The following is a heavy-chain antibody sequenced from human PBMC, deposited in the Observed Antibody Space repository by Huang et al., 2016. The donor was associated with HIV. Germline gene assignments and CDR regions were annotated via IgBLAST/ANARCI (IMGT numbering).Heavy chain of an antibody. D-gene: IGHD6-13*01. CDR3: PKDFQAAAVGNTFDY. CDR2: ISYYGSSK. J-gene: IGHJ4*02. Sequence: QVQLVESGGGVVQPGRSLRLSCAASGFTFSSYGMHWVRQAPGKGLEWVAVISYYGSSKYYADSVKGRFTISRDNSKNTLYLQMNSLRTEDTAVYYCPKDFQAAAVGNTFDYWGQGTLVTVSS. CDR1: GFTFSSYG. V-gene: IGHV3-30*18.